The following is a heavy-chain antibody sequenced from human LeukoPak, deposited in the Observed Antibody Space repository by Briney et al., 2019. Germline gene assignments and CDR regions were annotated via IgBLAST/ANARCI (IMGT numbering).Heavy chain of an antibody. CDR2: IYYSGST. CDR3: ASTGYSYGGRAFDY. D-gene: IGHD5-18*01. J-gene: IGHJ4*02. CDR1: GGSISSGGYS. V-gene: IGHV4-30-4*07. Sequence: SQTLSLTCAVSGGSISSGGYSWSWIRQPPGKGLEWIGYIYYSGSTYYNPSLKSRVTISVDTSKNQFSLKLSSVTAADTAVYYCASTGYSYGGRAFDYWGQGTLVTVSS.